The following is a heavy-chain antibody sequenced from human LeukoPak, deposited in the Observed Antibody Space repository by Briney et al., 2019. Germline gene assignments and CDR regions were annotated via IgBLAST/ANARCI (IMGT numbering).Heavy chain of an antibody. CDR2: IRYDGSKK. J-gene: IGHJ3*02. CDR1: GFRFSTFG. Sequence: GGSLRLSCAASGFRFSTFGMHWVRQAPGKGLEWVAFIRYDGSKKYYGDSVKGRFTISRDNSKNTLSLPMSSLRPEDTAVYYCVKDRWQNREGFDAFDIWGQGTFVRVSS. CDR3: VKDRWQNREGFDAFDI. V-gene: IGHV3-30*02. D-gene: IGHD4-23*01.